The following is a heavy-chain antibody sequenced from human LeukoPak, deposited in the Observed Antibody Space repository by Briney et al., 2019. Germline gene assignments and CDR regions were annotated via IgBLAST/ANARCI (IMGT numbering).Heavy chain of an antibody. V-gene: IGHV4-34*01. CDR2: INHSGST. Sequence: SETLSLTCAVYGGSFSGYYWSWIRQPPGKGLEWIGEINHSGSTNYNPSLKSRVTISVDTSKNQFSLKLSSVTAADTAVYYCARGGYSYGLDYWGQGTLVTVSS. CDR1: GGSFSGYY. D-gene: IGHD5-18*01. CDR3: ARGGYSYGLDY. J-gene: IGHJ4*02.